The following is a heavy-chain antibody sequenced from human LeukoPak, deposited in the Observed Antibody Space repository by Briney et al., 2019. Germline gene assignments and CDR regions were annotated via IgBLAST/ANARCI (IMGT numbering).Heavy chain of an antibody. CDR2: IYYSGGT. V-gene: IGHV4-59*01. Sequence: PSETLSLTCIVSGGAISSYYWSWIRQSPGKGLEWIGYIYYSGGTKYNPSLMSRVTISVDRAQNQFSLTLTSVTAADTAVYYCARDGLYDPSGYYMDSWGQGTPVIVSS. CDR3: ARDGLYDPSGYYMDS. CDR1: GGAISSYY. J-gene: IGHJ4*02. D-gene: IGHD3-22*01.